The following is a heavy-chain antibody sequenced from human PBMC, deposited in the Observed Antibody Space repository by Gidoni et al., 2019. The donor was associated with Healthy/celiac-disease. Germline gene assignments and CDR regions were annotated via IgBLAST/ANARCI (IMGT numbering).Heavy chain of an antibody. D-gene: IGHD1-1*01. CDR2: IYYSGST. CDR3: ARDVFRTGRNNLFEQKKYYYGMDV. CDR1: GGSISSYS. Sequence: QVQLQESGPGLVKPSETLSLTCPVSGGSISSYSWSWIRQPPGKGLEWIGYIYYSGSTNYNPSLKSRVTISVDTSKNQFSLKLSSVTAADTAVYYCARDVFRTGRNNLFEQKKYYYGMDVWGQGTTVTVSS. J-gene: IGHJ6*02. V-gene: IGHV4-59*01.